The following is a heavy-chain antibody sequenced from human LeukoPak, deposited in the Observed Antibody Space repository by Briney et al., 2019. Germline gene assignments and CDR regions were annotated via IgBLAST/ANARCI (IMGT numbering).Heavy chain of an antibody. CDR2: IYSGGST. D-gene: IGHD2-2*02. CDR3: ARAPGPYCSSTSCYSLDY. J-gene: IGHJ4*02. CDR1: GFTVSNNY. V-gene: IGHV3-66*02. Sequence: PGGSLRLSCAASGFTVSNNYMSWVRQAPGKGLEWVSVIYSGGSTYYADSVKGRFTISRDNSKNTLYLQMNSLSTEDTAVYYCARAPGPYCSSTSCYSLDYWGQRTLVTVSS.